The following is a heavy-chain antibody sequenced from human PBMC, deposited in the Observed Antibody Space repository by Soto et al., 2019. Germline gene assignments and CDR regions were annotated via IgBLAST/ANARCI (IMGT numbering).Heavy chain of an antibody. CDR2: ISAAGDP. V-gene: IGHV3-13*05. CDR1: GFTFRTYD. J-gene: IGHJ6*02. Sequence: EVQLVESGGGLVQPGGSLRLSCEASGFTFRTYDMHWVRQGTGKGLEWVSGISAAGDPDYADSVEGRFTISRENAQNSFFLQMNSLRVGDTAVYYCARTDRDFYGLDVWGQGTTVIVS. CDR3: ARTDRDFYGLDV.